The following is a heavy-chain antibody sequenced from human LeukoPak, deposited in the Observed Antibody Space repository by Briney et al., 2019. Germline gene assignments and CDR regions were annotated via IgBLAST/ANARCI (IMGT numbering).Heavy chain of an antibody. V-gene: IGHV1-69*05. J-gene: IGHJ3*02. CDR1: GGTFSSYA. Sequence: SVKVSCKASGGTFSSYAISWVRQAPGQGLEWMGGIIPIFGTANYAQKFQGRVTITTDESTSTAYMELSSLRSEDTAVYYCARSLGRFGEMYDAFDIWGQGTMVTLSS. CDR3: ARSLGRFGEMYDAFDI. D-gene: IGHD3-10*01. CDR2: IIPIFGTA.